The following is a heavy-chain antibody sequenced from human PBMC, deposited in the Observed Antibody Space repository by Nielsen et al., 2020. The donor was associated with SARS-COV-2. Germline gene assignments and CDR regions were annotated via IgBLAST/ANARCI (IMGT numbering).Heavy chain of an antibody. Sequence: GESLKISCTASGFTFGDYAMSWVRQAPGKGLEWVGFIRSKAYGGTTEYAASVKGRFTISRDDSKSIAYLQMNSLKTEDTAVYYCTRDRLKGYCSGGSCPPFDYWGQGTLVTVSS. D-gene: IGHD2-15*01. CDR1: GFTFGDYA. V-gene: IGHV3-49*04. CDR3: TRDRLKGYCSGGSCPPFDY. J-gene: IGHJ4*02. CDR2: IRSKAYGGTT.